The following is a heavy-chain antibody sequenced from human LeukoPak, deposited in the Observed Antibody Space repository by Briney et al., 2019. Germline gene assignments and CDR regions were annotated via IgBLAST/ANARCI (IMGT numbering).Heavy chain of an antibody. J-gene: IGHJ3*02. Sequence: GGSLRLSCATSGFTFSSYAMNWVRQAPGKGLEWVSGISCSGGNPYYADSVKGRFTISRDNSKNTLYLQMNSLRAEDMAVYYCAKLRYSGSLKGAFDIWGQGTMVTVSS. D-gene: IGHD1-26*01. CDR1: GFTFSSYA. V-gene: IGHV3-23*01. CDR2: ISCSGGNP. CDR3: AKLRYSGSLKGAFDI.